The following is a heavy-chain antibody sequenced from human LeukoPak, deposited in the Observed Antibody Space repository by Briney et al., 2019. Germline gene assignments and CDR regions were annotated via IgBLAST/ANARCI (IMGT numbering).Heavy chain of an antibody. CDR2: IIHSGTT. D-gene: IGHD4-23*01. CDR3: ARDLGHGGDSDY. Sequence: SETLSLTCTVSGGSISSYYWSWIRQPPGKGLEWIGNIIHSGTTNYNPSLKSRVVISVDTSKNQFSLKLTSVTAADTAVYYCARDLGHGGDSDYWGQGTLVTISS. J-gene: IGHJ4*02. CDR1: GGSISSYY. V-gene: IGHV4-59*12.